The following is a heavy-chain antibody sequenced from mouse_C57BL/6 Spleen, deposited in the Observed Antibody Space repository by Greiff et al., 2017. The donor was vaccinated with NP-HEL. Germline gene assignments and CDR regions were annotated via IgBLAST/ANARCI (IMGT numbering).Heavy chain of an antibody. CDR2: IDPSDSET. CDR1: GYTFTSYW. D-gene: IGHD2-1*01. Sequence: QVQLQQSGAELVRPGSSVKLSCKASGYTFTSYWMHWVKQRPIQGLEWIGNIDPSDSETHYNQKFKDKATLTVDKSSSTAYMQLSSLTSEDSAVYYCANNYGNFAWFAYWGQGTLVTVSA. J-gene: IGHJ3*01. V-gene: IGHV1-52*01. CDR3: ANNYGNFAWFAY.